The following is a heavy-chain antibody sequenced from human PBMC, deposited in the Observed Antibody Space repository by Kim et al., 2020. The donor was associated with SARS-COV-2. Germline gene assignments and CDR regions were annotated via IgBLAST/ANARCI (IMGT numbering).Heavy chain of an antibody. D-gene: IGHD3-22*01. CDR1: GGSFSGYY. J-gene: IGHJ4*02. V-gene: IGHV4-34*01. CDR3: AREPDRSGYYAGIDY. CDR2: INHSGST. Sequence: SETLSLTCAVYGGSFSGYYWSWIRQPPGKGLEWIGEINHSGSTNYNPSLKSRVTISVDTSKNQFSLKLSSVTAADTAVYYCAREPDRSGYYAGIDYWGQG.